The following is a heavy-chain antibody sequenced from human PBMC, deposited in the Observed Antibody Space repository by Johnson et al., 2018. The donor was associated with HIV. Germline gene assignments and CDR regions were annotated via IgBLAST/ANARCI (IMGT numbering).Heavy chain of an antibody. CDR2: ISYDGSNK. Sequence: QVQLVESGGGVVQPGRSLRLSCAASGFTFSSYAMHWVRQAPGKGLEWVAVISYDGSNKYYEDSVKGRFTITRDNSKNTRYLQMNSLRAEDTAVYYCARASLERGAFDIWGQGTMVTVSS. CDR1: GFTFSSYA. V-gene: IGHV3-30*04. CDR3: ARASLERGAFDI. D-gene: IGHD3-10*01. J-gene: IGHJ3*02.